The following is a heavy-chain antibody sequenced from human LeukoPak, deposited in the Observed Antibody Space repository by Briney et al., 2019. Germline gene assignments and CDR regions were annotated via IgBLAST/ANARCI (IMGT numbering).Heavy chain of an antibody. V-gene: IGHV3-30*04. CDR1: GFTFSTYA. J-gene: IGHJ4*02. CDR3: VESPWYHGSGSYSGTIH. CDR2: ISDDGRHN. D-gene: IGHD3-10*01. Sequence: GGSLRLSCAASGFTFSTYAMNWVLQAPGKGLEWVAVISDDGRHNYYADSVKGRFTISRDNSKSTLYLQMNSLRAEDTAVYYCVESPWYHGSGSYSGTIHWGQGTLVTVSS.